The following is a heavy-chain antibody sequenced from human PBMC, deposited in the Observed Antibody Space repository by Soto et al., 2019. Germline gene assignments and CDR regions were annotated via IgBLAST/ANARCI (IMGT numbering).Heavy chain of an antibody. J-gene: IGHJ5*02. Sequence: QVQLVQSGAEVKKPGSSVKVSCKASGGTFSTYTITWVRQAPGQGLEWMGRIIPIIGIINYAQKFQGRVTIPADKFTGTANTELTRLRSDDTAGYYCAGDPDSHYNDSHAYSYPWGQGTLVTVSS. V-gene: IGHV1-69*08. D-gene: IGHD3-22*01. CDR1: GGTFSTYT. CDR2: IIPIIGII. CDR3: AGDPDSHYNDSHAYSYP.